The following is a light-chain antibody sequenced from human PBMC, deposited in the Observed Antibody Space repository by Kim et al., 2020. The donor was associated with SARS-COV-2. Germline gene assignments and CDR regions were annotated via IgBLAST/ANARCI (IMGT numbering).Light chain of an antibody. CDR3: NSRDSSGNHPWV. CDR2: GKN. J-gene: IGLJ3*02. Sequence: LGQTDKITCPGDTLRSFFASWYQQKPGQAPVLVIYGKNNRPSGIPDRFSGSSSGNTASLTITGAQAEDEADYYCNSRDSSGNHPWVFGGGTQLTVL. V-gene: IGLV3-19*01. CDR1: TLRSFF.